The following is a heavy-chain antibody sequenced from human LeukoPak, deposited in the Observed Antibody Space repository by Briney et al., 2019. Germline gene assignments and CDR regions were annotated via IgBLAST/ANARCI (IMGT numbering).Heavy chain of an antibody. CDR3: AREEAVGYTVERLW. D-gene: IGHD5/OR15-5a*01. CDR2: IYGDGSS. CDR1: GFTVSSNY. J-gene: IGHJ4*02. V-gene: IGHV3-53*01. Sequence: GGSLTLSCAASGFTVSSNYMGWVRQAPGKGLKWVSVIYGDGSSYYADSVKGRFTIPRDNSKNTLHLQTNSLRAEDTAVYYCAREEAVGYTVERLWWGQGTLVTVSS.